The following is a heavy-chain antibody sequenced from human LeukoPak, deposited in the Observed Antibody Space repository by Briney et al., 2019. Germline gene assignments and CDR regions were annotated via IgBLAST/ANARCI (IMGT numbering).Heavy chain of an antibody. Sequence: GGSLRLSCAASGFTFDDYAMHWVRQAPGKGLEWVSGISSNSGSIGYADSVKGRFTISRDNAKNSLYLQMNSLRAEDTALYYCANFGATPFDYWGQGTLVTVSS. CDR1: GFTFDDYA. CDR3: ANFGATPFDY. D-gene: IGHD1-26*01. CDR2: ISSNSGSI. J-gene: IGHJ4*02. V-gene: IGHV3-9*01.